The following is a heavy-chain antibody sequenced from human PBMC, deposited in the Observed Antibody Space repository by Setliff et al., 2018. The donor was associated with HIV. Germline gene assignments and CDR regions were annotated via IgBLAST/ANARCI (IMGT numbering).Heavy chain of an antibody. CDR1: GDSISSGSYF. CDR2: IYYTGFA. CDR3: TREGRGAPARATSPIDF. Sequence: SETLSLTCSVSGDSISSGSYFWGWIRQTPGKGLEWIGNIYYTGFAYYNPSLKSRVTISLGTSKNHFFLNLTSVTDADTAVYFCTREGRGAPARATSPIDFWGQGKLVTVSS. J-gene: IGHJ4*02. D-gene: IGHD5-12*01. V-gene: IGHV4-39*02.